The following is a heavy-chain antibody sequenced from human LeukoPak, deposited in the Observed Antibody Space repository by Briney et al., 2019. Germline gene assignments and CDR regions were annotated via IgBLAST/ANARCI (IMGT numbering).Heavy chain of an antibody. Sequence: GGSLRLSCAASGFTFSSYSMNWVRQAPGKALEWLSYISSTSSAIYYADSLKGRFTISRDNAKNSLYLQMDSLRAEDTAVYYCARVIGSYGDSAYWGQGTLVTVSS. J-gene: IGHJ4*02. CDR2: ISSTSSAI. CDR3: ARVIGSYGDSAY. D-gene: IGHD3-16*01. CDR1: GFTFSSYS. V-gene: IGHV3-48*04.